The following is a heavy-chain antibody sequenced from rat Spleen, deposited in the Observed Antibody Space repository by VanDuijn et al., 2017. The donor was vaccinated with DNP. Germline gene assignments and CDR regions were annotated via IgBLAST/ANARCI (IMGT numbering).Heavy chain of an antibody. CDR3: ARLEFGGYTYYFDY. J-gene: IGHJ2*01. CDR1: GYSITSNY. CDR2: IRNSGST. V-gene: IGHV3-1*01. Sequence: EVQLQESGPGLVKPSLSLSLTCSVTGYSITSNYWAWIRKFPGNKMEWIGHIRNSGSTTYNPSLKSRISITRDTSKNQFFLQLNSVTTEDTATYYCARLEFGGYTYYFDYWGQGVMVTVSS. D-gene: IGHD1-11*01.